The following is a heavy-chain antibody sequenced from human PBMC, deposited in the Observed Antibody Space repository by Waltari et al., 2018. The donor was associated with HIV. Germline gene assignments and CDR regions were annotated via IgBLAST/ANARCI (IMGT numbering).Heavy chain of an antibody. CDR2: IRYDGSNK. V-gene: IGHV3-30*02. D-gene: IGHD1-7*01. CDR1: GFTFSSYG. CDR3: AKDRYNWNYEGIDY. J-gene: IGHJ4*02. Sequence: QVQLVESGGGVVQPGGSLRLSCAASGFTFSSYGMHWVRPAPGKGLEWVAFIRYDGSNKYYADSVKGRFTISRDNSKNTLYLQMNSLRAEDTAVYYCAKDRYNWNYEGIDYWGQGTLVTVSS.